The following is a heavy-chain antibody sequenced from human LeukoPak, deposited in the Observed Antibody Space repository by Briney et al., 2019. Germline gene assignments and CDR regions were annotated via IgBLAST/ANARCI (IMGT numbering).Heavy chain of an antibody. V-gene: IGHV3-43D*03. CDR2: ISWHGETT. CDR1: GFPFDDYG. CDR3: AKDSKAVTGTGNIDY. D-gene: IGHD6-19*01. Sequence: PGGSLRLSCAASGFPFDDYGMLWVRQAPGKGLEWVSFISWHGETTYYSDSVKGRFTISRDSSKNSLYLQMNSLRAQDTALYYCAKDSKAVTGTGNIDYWGQGTLVTVSS. J-gene: IGHJ4*02.